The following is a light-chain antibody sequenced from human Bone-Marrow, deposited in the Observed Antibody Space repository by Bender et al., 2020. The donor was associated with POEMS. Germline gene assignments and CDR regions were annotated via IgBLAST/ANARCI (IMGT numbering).Light chain of an antibody. J-gene: IGLJ1*01. CDR2: EVS. V-gene: IGLV2-8*01. CDR1: SSDVGNYNY. CDR3: SSYAGTKLV. Sequence: QSALTQPPSASGSPGQSVTFSCTGTSSDVGNYNYVSWYQQHPGKAPKLMIHEVSKRPSGVPDRFSGSKSGNTASLTVSGLQAEDEADYYCSSYAGTKLVFGTGTKVTVL.